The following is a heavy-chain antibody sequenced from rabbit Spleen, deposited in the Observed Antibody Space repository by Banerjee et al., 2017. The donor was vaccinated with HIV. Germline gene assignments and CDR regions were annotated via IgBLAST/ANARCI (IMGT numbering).Heavy chain of an antibody. D-gene: IGHD2-1*01. CDR3: VRDRANIGGDYGPYYFDL. J-gene: IGHJ4*01. Sequence: QEQLVESGGGLVQPGGSLKLSCKASGFDFSNYGVSWVRQAPGKGLEWIGYIEPIFGNTYYANWVNGRFTISSHNAQNTLYLQLSSLTAADTATYFCVRDRANIGGDYGPYYFDLWGPGTLVTVS. V-gene: IGHV1S47*01. CDR1: GFDFSNYG. CDR2: IEPIFGNT.